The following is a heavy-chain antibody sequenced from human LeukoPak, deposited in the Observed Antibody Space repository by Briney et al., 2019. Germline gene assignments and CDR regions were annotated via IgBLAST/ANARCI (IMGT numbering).Heavy chain of an antibody. Sequence: GGSLRLSCAASGFTFSDHYMDWVRQAPGKGLEWVGRTRNKANSYTTEYAASVKGRFTISRDDSKSIAYLQMNSLKTEDTAVYYCTRGDGGVPEFYNWFDPWGQGTLVTVSS. D-gene: IGHD4-23*01. CDR2: TRNKANSYTT. CDR3: TRGDGGVPEFYNWFDP. V-gene: IGHV3-72*01. CDR1: GFTFSDHY. J-gene: IGHJ5*02.